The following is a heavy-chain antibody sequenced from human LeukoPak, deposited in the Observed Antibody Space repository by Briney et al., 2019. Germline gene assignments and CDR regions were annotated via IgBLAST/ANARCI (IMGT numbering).Heavy chain of an antibody. Sequence: ASVKVSCKASGYTFTSYDINWVRQATGQGLEWMGWMNPNSGNTGYAQKFQGRVTMTRNTSISTAYMELSSLRSEVTAVYYRARGTDIAVAGRRNYYYYMDVWGKGTTVTVSS. CDR2: MNPNSGNT. V-gene: IGHV1-8*01. CDR1: GYTFTSYD. D-gene: IGHD6-19*01. CDR3: ARGTDIAVAGRRNYYYYMDV. J-gene: IGHJ6*03.